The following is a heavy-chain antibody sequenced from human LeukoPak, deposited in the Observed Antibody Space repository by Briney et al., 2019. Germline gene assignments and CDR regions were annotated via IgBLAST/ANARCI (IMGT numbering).Heavy chain of an antibody. CDR1: GYSISSGYY. CDR3: ARVGYCSGGSCLNWFDP. D-gene: IGHD2-15*01. V-gene: IGHV4-38-2*02. Sequence: SETLSLTCTVSGYSISSGYYWGWSRLPPGKGLEWIGIINHSGSTFCNTSLKSRVNISVDTSTNQFSLQLRSVTAADTALYYCARVGYCSGGSCLNWFDPWGRGTLVTVSS. CDR2: INHSGST. J-gene: IGHJ5*02.